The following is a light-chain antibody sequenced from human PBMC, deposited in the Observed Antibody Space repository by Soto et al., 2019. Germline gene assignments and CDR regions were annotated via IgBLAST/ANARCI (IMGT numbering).Light chain of an antibody. CDR2: CAS. CDR1: QSVSSN. Sequence: EIVMTQSPATLSVSPGERATLSCRASQSVSSNLAWYQQKPGQAPRLLIYCASPRATGIPARFSGRGSGTEFTLTISGLQSEDFAVYYCQQYNNWPYTFGQGTKLEIK. V-gene: IGKV3-15*01. J-gene: IGKJ2*01. CDR3: QQYNNWPYT.